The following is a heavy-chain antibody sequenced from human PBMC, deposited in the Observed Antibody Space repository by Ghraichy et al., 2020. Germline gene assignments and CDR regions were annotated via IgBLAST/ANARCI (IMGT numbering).Heavy chain of an antibody. D-gene: IGHD3-10*01. Sequence: SETLSLTCAVYGGSFSGYYWSWIRQPPGKGLEWIGEINHSGSTNYNPSLKSRVTISVDTSKNQFSLKLSSVTAADTAVYYCSRFHTAYYGSGSPDPTFYFDYWGXXTLVTVSS. V-gene: IGHV4-34*01. CDR2: INHSGST. CDR3: SRFHTAYYGSGSPDPTFYFDY. J-gene: IGHJ4*01. CDR1: GGSFSGYY.